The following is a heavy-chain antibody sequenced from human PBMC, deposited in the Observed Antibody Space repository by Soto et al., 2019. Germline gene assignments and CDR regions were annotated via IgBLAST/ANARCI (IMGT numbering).Heavy chain of an antibody. J-gene: IGHJ4*02. Sequence: ASVKVSCKASGGTFSSYAISWVRQAPGQGLEWMGGIIPIFGTANYAQKFQGRVTITADESTSTAYMELSSLRSEDTAVYYCARFPNLGDGYNLSHRDYWGQGTLVTVSS. D-gene: IGHD5-12*01. CDR3: ARFPNLGDGYNLSHRDY. V-gene: IGHV1-69*13. CDR2: IIPIFGTA. CDR1: GGTFSSYA.